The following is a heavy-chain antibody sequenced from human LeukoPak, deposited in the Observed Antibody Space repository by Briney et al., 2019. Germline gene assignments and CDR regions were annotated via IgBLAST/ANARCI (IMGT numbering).Heavy chain of an antibody. CDR2: IYYSGST. CDR3: ARAGGVKTAALDLDY. CDR1: GGSISSGSYY. V-gene: IGHV4-61*01. J-gene: IGHJ4*02. Sequence: NASQTLSLTCTVSGGSISSGSYYWSWIRQPPGKGLEWIGYIYYSGSTNYNPSLKSRVTISVDTSKNQFSLKLSSVTTADTAEYYCARAGGVKTAALDLDYWGQGTLVTVSS. D-gene: IGHD6-25*01.